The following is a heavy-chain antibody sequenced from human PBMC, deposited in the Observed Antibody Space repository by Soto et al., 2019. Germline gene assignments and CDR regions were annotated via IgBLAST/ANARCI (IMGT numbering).Heavy chain of an antibody. J-gene: IGHJ4*02. CDR3: VKDKGAAAGFDY. D-gene: IGHD6-13*01. CDR2: ISYEGSEK. CDR1: GFTFSNNG. Sequence: HLVESGGGVVQPGRSLRLSCAASGFTFSNNGMHWVRQAPGKGLEWMGVISYEGSEKYYAGSVKGRFTISRDNSKNTLYLQMDTLRAEDTAIYYCVKDKGAAAGFDYWGQGILVTVSS. V-gene: IGHV3-30*18.